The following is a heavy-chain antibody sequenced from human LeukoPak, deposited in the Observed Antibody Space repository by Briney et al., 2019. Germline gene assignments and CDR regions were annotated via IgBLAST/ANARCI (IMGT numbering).Heavy chain of an antibody. V-gene: IGHV3-21*01. J-gene: IGHJ5*02. CDR2: ISSSSSYI. CDR1: GFTFSSYS. CDR3: ARDSSPYYYGSGSEFDP. D-gene: IGHD3-10*01. Sequence: PGGSLRLSCAASGFTFSSYSMNWVRQAPGKGLEWVSSISSSSSYIYYADSVKGRFTISRDNAKNSLYLQMNSLRAEDTAVYYRARDSSPYYYGSGSEFDPWGQGTLVTVSS.